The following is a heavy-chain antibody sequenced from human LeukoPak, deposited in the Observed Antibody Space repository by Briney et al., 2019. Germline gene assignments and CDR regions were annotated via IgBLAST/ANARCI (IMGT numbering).Heavy chain of an antibody. Sequence: SETLSLTCAVYGGSFSGYYWSWIRQPPGKGLEWIGEINHSGSTNYNPSLKSRVTMSVDTSKNQFSLKLSSVTAADTAVYYCARVGGYYYYYYYYYMDVWGKGTTVTVSS. D-gene: IGHD3-22*01. CDR2: INHSGST. J-gene: IGHJ6*03. CDR3: ARVGGYYYYYYYYYMDV. V-gene: IGHV4-34*01. CDR1: GGSFSGYY.